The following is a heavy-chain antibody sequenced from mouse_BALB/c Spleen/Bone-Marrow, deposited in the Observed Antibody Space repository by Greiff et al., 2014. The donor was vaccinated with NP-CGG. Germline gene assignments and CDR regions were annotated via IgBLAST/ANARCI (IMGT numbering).Heavy chain of an antibody. J-gene: IGHJ4*01. V-gene: IGHV5-17*02. CDR3: ARYGNYFYAMDY. CDR2: ISSGSSTI. CDR1: GFTFSSFG. D-gene: IGHD2-1*01. Sequence: EVQGVESGGGLVQPGGSRKLSCAASGFTFSSFGMHWVRQAPEKGLEWVAYISSGSSTIYYADTVKGRFTISRDNPKNTLFLQMTSLRSEDTAMYYWARYGNYFYAMDYWGQGTSVTVSS.